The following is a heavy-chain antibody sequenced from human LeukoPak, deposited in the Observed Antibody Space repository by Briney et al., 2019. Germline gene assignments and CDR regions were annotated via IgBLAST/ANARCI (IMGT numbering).Heavy chain of an antibody. V-gene: IGHV3-48*03. D-gene: IGHD3-10*02. Sequence: GGSLRLSCAASGFTFSSYEMNWVRQAPGKGLEGGSYISSSGSTIYYADSVKGRFTISRDNAKNSLYLQMNRLSAEDRSVYYCAELGITMIGGVWGKGTTVTISS. CDR2: ISSSGSTI. CDR3: AELGITMIGGV. J-gene: IGHJ6*04. CDR1: GFTFSSYE.